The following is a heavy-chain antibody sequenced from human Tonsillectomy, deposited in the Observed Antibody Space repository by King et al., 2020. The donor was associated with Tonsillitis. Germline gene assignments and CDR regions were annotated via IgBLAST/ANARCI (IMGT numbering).Heavy chain of an antibody. D-gene: IGHD3-10*01. CDR1: GFTFRSSA. Sequence: VQLVESGGDFVQPGASLRLSCAASGFTFRSSAMSWVRQAPGKGLEWVSSISASGARTYYADSVKGRFTVSRDNSKNTQYLQMNSLRAEDTALYYSARGGVITMANVDFDYWGQGALVAVSS. J-gene: IGHJ4*02. V-gene: IGHV3-23*04. CDR2: ISASGART. CDR3: ARGGVITMANVDFDY.